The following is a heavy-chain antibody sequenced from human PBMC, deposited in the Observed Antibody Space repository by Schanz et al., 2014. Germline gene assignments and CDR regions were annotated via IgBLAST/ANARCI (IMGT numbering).Heavy chain of an antibody. D-gene: IGHD5-18*01. CDR1: GFTLSSYG. CDR2: VSRSTPDI. CDR3: ARVALPGYSSPRDAFDI. J-gene: IGHJ3*02. V-gene: IGHV3-21*01. Sequence: VHLMESGGGVVQPGGSLRLSCAASGFTLSSYGMHWVRQAPGKGLEWVSYVSRSTPDIYYAESVKGRFTISRDNAKNSLYLQMNGLRAEDTAVYYCARVALPGYSSPRDAFDIWGQGTMVTVSS.